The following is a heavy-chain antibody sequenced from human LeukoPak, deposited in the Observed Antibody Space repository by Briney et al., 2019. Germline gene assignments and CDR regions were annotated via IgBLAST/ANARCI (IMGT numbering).Heavy chain of an antibody. CDR2: IYSGGST. CDR3: ARGGGPGGSYYYFDY. D-gene: IGHD1-26*01. CDR1: GFTVSSNY. V-gene: IGHV3-53*01. Sequence: GGSLRLSCAASGFTVSSNYMSWVRQAPGKGLEWVSVIYSGGSTYHADSVKGRFTISRDNSKNTLYLQMNSLRAEDTAVYYCARGGGPGGSYYYFDYWGQGTLVTVSS. J-gene: IGHJ4*02.